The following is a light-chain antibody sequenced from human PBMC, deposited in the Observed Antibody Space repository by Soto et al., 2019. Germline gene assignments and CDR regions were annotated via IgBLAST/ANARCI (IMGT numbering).Light chain of an antibody. J-gene: IGKJ1*01. Sequence: DIQMNQSTSTVSASLVDRATITRRASQSISRWLAWYQQKTGKAPKLLIYDASSLESGVPSRFRGSGSWTECTLTVSRLQPDDFSTYYCQHFHSFPWTFGQGTQVDIK. CDR2: DAS. V-gene: IGKV1-5*01. CDR1: QSISRW. CDR3: QHFHSFPWT.